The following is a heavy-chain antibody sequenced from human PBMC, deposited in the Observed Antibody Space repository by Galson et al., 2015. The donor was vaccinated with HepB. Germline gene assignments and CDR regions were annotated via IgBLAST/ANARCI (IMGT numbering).Heavy chain of an antibody. CDR1: GVTVSSNY. J-gene: IGHJ4*02. CDR3: ARDLPDAYTP. D-gene: IGHD3-16*01. Sequence: SLRLSCAASGVTVSSNYMSWVRQAPGKGLEWVSVIYSADGTYYADSVKGRSTMSRDISKNTVYLQMNSLRAEDTAVYYCARDLPDAYTPWGQGTLVIVSS. V-gene: IGHV3-66*01. CDR2: IYSADGT.